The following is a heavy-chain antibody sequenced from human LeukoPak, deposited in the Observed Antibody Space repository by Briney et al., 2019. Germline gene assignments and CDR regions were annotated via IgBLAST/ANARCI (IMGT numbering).Heavy chain of an antibody. CDR1: GFTFSSYW. V-gene: IGHV3-7*04. CDR3: GRGTAIIPGIDY. J-gene: IGHJ4*02. D-gene: IGHD2-21*02. Sequence: GGSLRLSCAASGFTFSSYWMSWVRQAPGKGLEWVAYINQDGSEKHCVDSVKGRFTISRDNAKNSLHLQMNSLRAEDTAVYYCGRGTAIIPGIDYWGQGILVTVSS. CDR2: INQDGSEK.